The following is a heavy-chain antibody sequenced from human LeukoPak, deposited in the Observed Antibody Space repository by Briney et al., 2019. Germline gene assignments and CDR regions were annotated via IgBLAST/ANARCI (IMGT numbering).Heavy chain of an antibody. V-gene: IGHV1-69*13. J-gene: IGHJ3*02. CDR1: GGTFSNYA. CDR2: ILPIFGTT. D-gene: IGHD2-15*01. CDR3: ARVSCGGNCYSLIGAFDI. Sequence: SEKVSCKASGGTFSNYAISWVRQAPGQGLEWMGGILPIFGTTNYAQKFQGRVTITADESTSTAYMELSSLRSEDTAVYYCARVSCGGNCYSLIGAFDIWGQGTMVTVSS.